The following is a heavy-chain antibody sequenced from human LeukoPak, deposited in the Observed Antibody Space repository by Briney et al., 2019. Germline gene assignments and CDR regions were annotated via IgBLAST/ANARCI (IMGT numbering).Heavy chain of an antibody. Sequence: ASVKVSCKVSGGTFSSYPISWVRQAPGQGLERMGWISAYNGNTNYAQKLQGRVTMTTDTSTSTAYMELRSLRSDDTAVYYCARGANTYYYDSSGYYPGNYWGQGTLVTVSS. J-gene: IGHJ4*02. V-gene: IGHV1-18*01. CDR2: ISAYNGNT. D-gene: IGHD3-22*01. CDR1: GGTFSSYP. CDR3: ARGANTYYYDSSGYYPGNY.